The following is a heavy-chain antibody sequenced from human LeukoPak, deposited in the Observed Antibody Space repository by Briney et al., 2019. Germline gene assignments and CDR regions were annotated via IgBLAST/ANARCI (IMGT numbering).Heavy chain of an antibody. D-gene: IGHD6-13*01. CDR2: IYGGDKT. CDR1: GFSVSANY. V-gene: IGHV3-53*01. Sequence: PGGSLRLYCAASGFSVSANYIIWVRQAPRKGLEWVSVIYGGDKTNYADSVKGRFTISRDSSENTLYLQMNSLRAEDTAVYYCAGSITTPGGFDYWGQGTPVTVSS. J-gene: IGHJ4*02. CDR3: AGSITTPGGFDY.